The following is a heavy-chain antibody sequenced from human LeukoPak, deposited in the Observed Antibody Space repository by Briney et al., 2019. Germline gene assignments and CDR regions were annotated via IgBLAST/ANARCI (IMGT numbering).Heavy chain of an antibody. J-gene: IGHJ4*02. V-gene: IGHV3-23*01. CDR3: AKESGGPGSSYQAFLDY. D-gene: IGHD1-26*01. CDR2: ISGSGGSA. Sequence: GGSLRLSCAASGFTFSSYAMSWVRQAPGKGLERVSAISGSGGSAYYADSVKGRFTISRDNSKNTLYLQMNSLRAEDTAVYFCAKESGGPGSSYQAFLDYWGQGTLVTVSS. CDR1: GFTFSSYA.